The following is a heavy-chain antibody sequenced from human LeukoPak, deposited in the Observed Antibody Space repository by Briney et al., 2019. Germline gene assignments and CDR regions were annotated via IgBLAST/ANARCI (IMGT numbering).Heavy chain of an antibody. CDR3: AGYYYDSSGGEFDY. CDR2: ISAYNGNT. CDR1: GYTFTSYG. Sequence: ASVKVSCKASGYTFTSYGISWVRQAPGQGLEWMGWISAYNGNTNYAQKLQGRVTITADESTSTAYMELSSLRSEDTAVYYCAGYYYDSSGGEFDYWGQGTLVTVSS. J-gene: IGHJ4*02. D-gene: IGHD3-22*01. V-gene: IGHV1-18*01.